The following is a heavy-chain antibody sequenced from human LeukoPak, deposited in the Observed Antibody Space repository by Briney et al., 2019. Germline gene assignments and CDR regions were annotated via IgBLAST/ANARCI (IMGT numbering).Heavy chain of an antibody. CDR2: IIPIFGTA. Sequence: ASVKVSCMASGGTFSSYAISWVRQAPGQGLEWTGGIIPIFGTANYAQKFQGRVTITTDESTSTAYMELSSLRSEDTAVYYCASTTYYYDSSGCYFDYWGQGTLVTVSS. D-gene: IGHD3-22*01. V-gene: IGHV1-69*05. CDR3: ASTTYYYDSSGCYFDY. CDR1: GGTFSSYA. J-gene: IGHJ4*02.